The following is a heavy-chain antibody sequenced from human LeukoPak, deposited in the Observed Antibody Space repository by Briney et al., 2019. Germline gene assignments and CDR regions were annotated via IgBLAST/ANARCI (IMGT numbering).Heavy chain of an antibody. D-gene: IGHD1-26*01. Sequence: SETLSLTCTVSGGSISSYYWSWIRQPPGKGLEWIGYIYYSGSTNYNPSLKSRVTISVDTSKNQFSLKLSSVTAADTAVYYCAKTYSGSYWVGDYFDYWGQGTLVTVSS. J-gene: IGHJ4*02. CDR2: IYYSGST. V-gene: IGHV4-59*12. CDR3: AKTYSGSYWVGDYFDY. CDR1: GGSISSYY.